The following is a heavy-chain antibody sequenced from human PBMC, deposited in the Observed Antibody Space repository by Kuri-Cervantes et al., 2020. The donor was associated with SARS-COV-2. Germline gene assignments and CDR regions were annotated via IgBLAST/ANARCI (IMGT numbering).Heavy chain of an antibody. V-gene: IGHV1-8*03. CDR3: ARFGSSRNNGPYFDL. CDR2: MNPTSGNT. J-gene: IGHJ2*01. D-gene: IGHD1/OR15-1a*01. CDR1: GYTFTSYD. Sequence: ASVKVSCKASGYTFTSYDINWVRQAPGQGLTWMGWMNPTSGNTGYAQKFQGRVTITRSTSISTAYMELSSLRSEDTAVYYCARFGSSRNNGPYFDLWGRGTLVTVSS.